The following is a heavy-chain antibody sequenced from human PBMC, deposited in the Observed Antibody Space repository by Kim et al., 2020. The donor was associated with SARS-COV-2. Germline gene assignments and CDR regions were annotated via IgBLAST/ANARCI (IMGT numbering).Heavy chain of an antibody. V-gene: IGHV3-15*01. J-gene: IGHJ4*02. D-gene: IGHD3-9*01. CDR3: TTDPPGGRYFDWLQGY. Sequence: PVKGRFTISRDVSKNTLYLQMNSLKTEDPAVYYCTTDPPGGRYFDWLQGYWGQGTLVTVSS.